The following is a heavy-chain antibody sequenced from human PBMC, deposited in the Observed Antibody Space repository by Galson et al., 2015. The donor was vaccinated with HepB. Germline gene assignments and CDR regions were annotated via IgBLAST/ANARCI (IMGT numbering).Heavy chain of an antibody. CDR3: AKDPPGYCSGGSCFDHFDY. D-gene: IGHD2-15*01. CDR1: GFTISNYA. J-gene: IGHJ4*02. CDR2: ISGSGGST. V-gene: IGHV3-23*01. Sequence: SLRLSCAASGFTISNYAMSWVRQAPGKGLEWVSAISGSGGSTYYADSVKGRFTISRDNSKNTLYLQMNSLRAEDTAVYYCAKDPPGYCSGGSCFDHFDYWGQGALVTVS.